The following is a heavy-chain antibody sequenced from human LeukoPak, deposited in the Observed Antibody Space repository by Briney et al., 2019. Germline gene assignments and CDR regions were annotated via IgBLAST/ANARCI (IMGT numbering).Heavy chain of an antibody. V-gene: IGHV3-7*04. CDR3: ARVYGPYAFDI. Sequence: GGSLRLSCAASGFTFSSYWMSWVRQAPGKGLEWVANIKQDGSEKYYVDSVKGRFTISRDNAKNSLYLQMNSLRAEYTAVYYCARVYGPYAFDIWGQGTMVTVSS. J-gene: IGHJ3*02. D-gene: IGHD3-10*01. CDR2: IKQDGSEK. CDR1: GFTFSSYW.